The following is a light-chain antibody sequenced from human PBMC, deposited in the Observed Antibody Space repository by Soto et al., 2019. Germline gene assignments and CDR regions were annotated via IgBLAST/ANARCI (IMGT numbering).Light chain of an antibody. CDR1: QSVSSSY. J-gene: IGKJ1*01. Sequence: EIVLTQFPGTLSLSPGERATLSCRASQSVSSSYLAWYQQKPGQAPRLLIYGASSRATGIPDRFSGSGSGTDFTLTISRLEPEDFAVYYCQQYGRSPRTFGQGTKVEIK. CDR2: GAS. V-gene: IGKV3-20*01. CDR3: QQYGRSPRT.